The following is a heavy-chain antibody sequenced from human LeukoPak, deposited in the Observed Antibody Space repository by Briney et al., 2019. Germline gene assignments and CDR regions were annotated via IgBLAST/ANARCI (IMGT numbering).Heavy chain of an antibody. CDR1: GLTVTSNY. CDR2: IYRSGPT. CDR3: ARDAYVDSEAVRWFDP. Sequence: PGGSLRLSCAASGLTVTSNYMSWVHQAPGKGLEWVSVIYRSGPTYYADSVRGRFTISRDNSKNTLYLQMNSLRAEDTAVYYCARDAYVDSEAVRWFDPWGQGTLVTVSS. J-gene: IGHJ5*02. V-gene: IGHV3-66*01. D-gene: IGHD4-17*01.